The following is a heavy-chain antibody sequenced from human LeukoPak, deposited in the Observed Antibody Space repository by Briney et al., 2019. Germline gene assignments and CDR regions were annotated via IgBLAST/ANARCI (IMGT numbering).Heavy chain of an antibody. J-gene: IGHJ4*02. Sequence: GGSLRLSCAASGFTFSSYAMSWVRQAPGKGLEWVSAISGSGGSTYYADSVKGRFTISRDNSKNTLYLQMNSLRAEDTAVYYCVGIRLGELSSGNFDYWGQGTLVTVSS. CDR1: GFTFSSYA. V-gene: IGHV3-23*01. CDR2: ISGSGGST. CDR3: VGIRLGELSSGNFDY. D-gene: IGHD3-16*02.